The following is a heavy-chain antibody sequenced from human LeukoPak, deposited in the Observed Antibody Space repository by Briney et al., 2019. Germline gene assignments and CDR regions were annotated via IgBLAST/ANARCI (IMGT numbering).Heavy chain of an antibody. V-gene: IGHV3-30*18. Sequence: GGSLRLSCAASGFTFSSYGMHWVRQAPGKGLEWVAVISYDGSNKYYADSVKGRFTISRDNSKNTLYLQMNSLRAEDTAVYYCTKGSLGAFDIWGQGTVVTVSS. CDR1: GFTFSSYG. CDR2: ISYDGSNK. CDR3: TKGSLGAFDI. J-gene: IGHJ3*02. D-gene: IGHD1-26*01.